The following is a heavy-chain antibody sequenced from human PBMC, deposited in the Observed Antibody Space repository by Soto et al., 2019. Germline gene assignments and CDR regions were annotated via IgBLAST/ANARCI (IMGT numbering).Heavy chain of an antibody. CDR1: VCSISSSNW. CDR2: IYHSGST. Sequence: QVQLQQSGPGLVKPSGTLSLTCSVSVCSISSSNWWSWVRQPPGKGLEWIGEIYHSGSTNYNPSLKGRVTISVDTSKIQCSLQQSSVTDADTAVYYCGSDPYGRGYWYFDLWGRGHLVTVSS. CDR3: GSDPYGRGYWYFDL. V-gene: IGHV4-4*02. D-gene: IGHD4-17*01. J-gene: IGHJ2*01.